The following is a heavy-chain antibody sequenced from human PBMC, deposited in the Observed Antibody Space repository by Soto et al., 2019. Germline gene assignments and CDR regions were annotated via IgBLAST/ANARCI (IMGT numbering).Heavy chain of an antibody. Sequence: SETLSLTCTVSGSSICAIPFYWNWIRQHPGKRLEWIGYINYFGSTNYSPSLKSRVTISVDTSREQFSLRLDSVTAADTAVYYCARYFDWPSAFDIWGHGTMVT. D-gene: IGHD3-9*01. CDR2: INYFGST. CDR1: GSSICAIPFY. V-gene: IGHV4-59*13. J-gene: IGHJ3*02. CDR3: ARYFDWPSAFDI.